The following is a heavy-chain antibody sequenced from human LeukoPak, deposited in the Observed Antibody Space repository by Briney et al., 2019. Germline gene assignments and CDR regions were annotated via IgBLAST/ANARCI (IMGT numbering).Heavy chain of an antibody. Sequence: GGSLRLSCAASGFTFGSYAMSWVRQAPGKGLEWVSAISGSGGSTYYADSVKGRFTISRDNSKNTLYLQTNSLRAEDTAVYYCAKDVGGVQDYYYDSSGYGWGQGTLVTVSS. V-gene: IGHV3-23*01. D-gene: IGHD3-22*01. CDR2: ISGSGGST. CDR1: GFTFGSYA. J-gene: IGHJ4*02. CDR3: AKDVGGVQDYYYDSSGYG.